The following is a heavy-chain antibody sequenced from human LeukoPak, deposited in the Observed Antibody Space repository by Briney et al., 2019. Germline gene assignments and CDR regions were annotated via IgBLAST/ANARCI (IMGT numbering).Heavy chain of an antibody. Sequence: GALRLSRVASGFTHRNYLMSSVGPPPWEGLEWVAILNQVGSEKYYVDSVNGRFPNSKDNAENEMYLQINSLRAEDTSIYYCGKRKWDVWGQGTTVTV. J-gene: IGHJ6*02. CDR3: GKRKWDV. CDR1: GFTHRNYL. V-gene: IGHV3-7*05. CDR2: LNQVGSEK.